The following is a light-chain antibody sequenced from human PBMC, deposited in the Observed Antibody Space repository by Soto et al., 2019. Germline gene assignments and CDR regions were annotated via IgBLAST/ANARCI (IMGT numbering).Light chain of an antibody. CDR2: GAS. J-gene: IGKJ2*01. Sequence: EIVLTQSPETLSLSPGEIATVSCRASQSVSNNDLAWYQQKPGQAPRLLLYGASFRPTGIPDSFRGSGSGITLTLSISTLDPEDLAVYYCHHYASLPPYTFGHRTKRDI. CDR3: HHYASLPPYT. V-gene: IGKV3-20*01. CDR1: QSVSNND.